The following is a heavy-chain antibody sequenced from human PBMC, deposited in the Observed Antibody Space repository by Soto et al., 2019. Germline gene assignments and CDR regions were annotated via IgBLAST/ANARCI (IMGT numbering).Heavy chain of an antibody. CDR2: ISGSGGST. D-gene: IGHD3-9*01. CDR3: AKDKRYFDWLSGIDY. J-gene: IGHJ4*02. Sequence: EVQLLESGGGLVQPGGSLRLSCAASGSTFSSYAMSWFRQAPGKGLKGVSAISGSGGSTYYADSVKGRFTISRDNSKNTLYLQMNSLRAEDTAVYYCAKDKRYFDWLSGIDYWGQGTLVTVSS. CDR1: GSTFSSYA. V-gene: IGHV3-23*01.